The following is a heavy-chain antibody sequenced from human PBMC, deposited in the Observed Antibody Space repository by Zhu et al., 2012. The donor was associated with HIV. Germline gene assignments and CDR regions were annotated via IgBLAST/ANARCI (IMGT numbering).Heavy chain of an antibody. CDR3: ASPLPLWAEIRTT. V-gene: IGHV4-39*01. CDR1: GGSISGSSDY. D-gene: IGHD4-17*01. Sequence: QVQLQESGPGLVKPSETLFLTCTVSGGSISGSSDYWGWIRQPPGKGLEWIGSTHYNGNTYYNPSLKSRVTISIDTSKNQFSLRLSSATAADTAVYYCASPLPLWAEIRTTWGQGTLVTVSS. CDR2: THYNGNT. J-gene: IGHJ4*02.